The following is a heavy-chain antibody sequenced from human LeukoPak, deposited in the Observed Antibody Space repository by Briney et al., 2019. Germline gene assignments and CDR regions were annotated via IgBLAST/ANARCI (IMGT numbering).Heavy chain of an antibody. CDR2: ISGSGDNT. D-gene: IGHD2-15*01. J-gene: IGHJ6*03. V-gene: IGHV3-23*01. CDR3: ARDSPYSDYYYYMDV. Sequence: GGSLRLSCAASGFTFSSHGMSWVRQAPGKGLEWGSNISGSGDNTYYADSVKGRFTISRDNSKNTLYLQMNSLRAEDTAVYYCARDSPYSDYYYYMDVWGKGTTVTISS. CDR1: GFTFSSHG.